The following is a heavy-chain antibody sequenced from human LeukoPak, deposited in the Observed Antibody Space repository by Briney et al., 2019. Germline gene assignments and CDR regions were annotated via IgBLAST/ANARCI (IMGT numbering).Heavy chain of an antibody. Sequence: GGSLRLSCAASGFSFSNYAFHWVRQAPGKGLEYVSIVSSNGGSTYYASSVKGRFTISRDNAENSLYLQMNSLRAEDTAVYYCAELGITMIGGVWGKGTTVTISS. CDR2: VSSNGGST. V-gene: IGHV3-64*01. D-gene: IGHD3-10*02. CDR3: AELGITMIGGV. J-gene: IGHJ6*04. CDR1: GFSFSNYA.